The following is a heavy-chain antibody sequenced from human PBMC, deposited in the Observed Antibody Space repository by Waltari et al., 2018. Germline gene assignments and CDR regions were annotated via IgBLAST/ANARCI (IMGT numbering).Heavy chain of an antibody. CDR3: AKGGYCSSTSCSLDAFDI. J-gene: IGHJ3*02. CDR1: GFTFSSYA. D-gene: IGHD2-2*01. CDR2: ISGSGGST. V-gene: IGHV3-23*04. Sequence: EVQLVESGGGLVQPGGSLRLSCAASGFTFSSYAMSWVRQAPGKGLEWVSAISGSGGSTYYADSGKGRFTISRDNSKNTLYLQMNSLRAEDTAVYYCAKGGYCSSTSCSLDAFDIWGQGTMVTVSS.